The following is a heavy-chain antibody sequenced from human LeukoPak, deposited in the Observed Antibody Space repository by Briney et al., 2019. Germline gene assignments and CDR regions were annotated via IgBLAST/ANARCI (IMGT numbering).Heavy chain of an antibody. J-gene: IGHJ4*02. CDR2: ISSSSSYI. V-gene: IGHV3-21*01. Sequence: WGSLRLSCAASGFTFSTFSMNWIRQAPGKGLEWVSFISSSSSYIYYADSVKGRFTISRDNAKNSLYLQMNSLRAEDTAVYYCARGGKPFDYWGQGTLVTVSS. CDR1: GFTFSTFS. CDR3: ARGGKPFDY. D-gene: IGHD1-1*01.